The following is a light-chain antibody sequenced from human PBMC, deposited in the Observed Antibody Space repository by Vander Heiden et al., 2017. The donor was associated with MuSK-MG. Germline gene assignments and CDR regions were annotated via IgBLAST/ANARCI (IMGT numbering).Light chain of an antibody. CDR2: EVS. CDR1: SSDVGGYNY. V-gene: IGLV2-14*01. CDR3: SSYTSSSVYV. J-gene: IGLJ1*01. Sequence: QSALTQPASVSGSPGQSSHISCTGTSSDVGGYNYVSWYQQHPGKAPKLMIYEVSNRPSGVSNRFSGSKSGNTASLTISGLQAEDEADYYCSSYTSSSVYVFGTGTKVTVL.